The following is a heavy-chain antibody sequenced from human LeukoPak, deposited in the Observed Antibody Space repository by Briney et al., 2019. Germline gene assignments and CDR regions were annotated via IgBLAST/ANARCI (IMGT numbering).Heavy chain of an antibody. Sequence: ASVKVSCKASGYTFTGYYMHWVRQAPGQGLEWMGWINPNSGGTNYAQKFQGRVTMTRDTSISTAYIELSRLRSDDTAVYYCARYDFWSGYPLDYWGQGTLVTVSS. J-gene: IGHJ4*02. CDR3: ARYDFWSGYPLDY. V-gene: IGHV1-2*02. D-gene: IGHD3-3*01. CDR2: INPNSGGT. CDR1: GYTFTGYY.